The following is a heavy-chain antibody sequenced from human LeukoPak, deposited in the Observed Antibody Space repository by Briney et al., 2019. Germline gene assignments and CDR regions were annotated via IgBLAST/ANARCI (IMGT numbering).Heavy chain of an antibody. J-gene: IGHJ6*02. D-gene: IGHD2-2*01. V-gene: IGHV3-33*01. CDR3: ARVTGSGYQLPTYYYGMDV. Sequence: GGSLRLSCAASGFTFSSYGMHWVRQAPGKGPEWVAVIWYDGSNKYYADSVKGRFTISRDNSKNTLYLQMSSLRAEDTAVYYCARVTGSGYQLPTYYYGMDVWGQGTTVTVSS. CDR1: GFTFSSYG. CDR2: IWYDGSNK.